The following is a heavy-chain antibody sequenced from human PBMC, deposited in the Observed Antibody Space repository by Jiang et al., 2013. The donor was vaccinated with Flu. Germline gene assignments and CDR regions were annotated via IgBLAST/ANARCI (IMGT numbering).Heavy chain of an antibody. CDR1: GFTFNTYA. V-gene: IGHV3-30-3*01. J-gene: IGHJ4*02. D-gene: IGHD3-22*01. CDR2: ISYDGSDK. CDR3: ARDLGYDSGGYYPGH. Sequence: VQLVESGGGVVQPGRSLRLSCAASGFTFNTYAMHWVRQAPGKGLEWVAVISYDGSDKHYADSVKGRFTISRDDSKNTLYVQMNSLRTEDTAVYYCARDLGYDSGGYYPGHGGQGTLVTVSS.